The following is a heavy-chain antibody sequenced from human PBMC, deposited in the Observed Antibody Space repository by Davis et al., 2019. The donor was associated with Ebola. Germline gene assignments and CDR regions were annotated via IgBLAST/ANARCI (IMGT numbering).Heavy chain of an antibody. CDR1: GYTFTSYA. CDR3: ARDRYRYGSGSYPDAFDI. Sequence: ASVKVSCKASGYTFTSYAMHWVRQAPGQRLEWMGWINAGNGNTKYTQKFQGRVTITRDTSASTAYMELSSLRSEDTAVYYCARDRYRYGSGSYPDAFDIWGQGTMVTVSS. J-gene: IGHJ3*02. D-gene: IGHD3-10*01. CDR2: INAGNGNT. V-gene: IGHV1-3*01.